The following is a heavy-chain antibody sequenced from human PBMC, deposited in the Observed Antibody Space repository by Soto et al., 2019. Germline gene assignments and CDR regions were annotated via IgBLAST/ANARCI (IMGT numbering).Heavy chain of an antibody. V-gene: IGHV4-59*01. CDR1: GGSISSYY. D-gene: IGHD3-9*01. CDR2: IYYSGST. J-gene: IGHJ6*02. Sequence: LSLTCTVSGGSISSYYWSWIRQPPGKGLEWIGYIYYSGSTNYNPALKSRVTISVDTSKNQFSLKLSSVTAADTAVYYCARYRIFTAGYYYYYGMDVWGQGTTVTGSS. CDR3: ARYRIFTAGYYYYYGMDV.